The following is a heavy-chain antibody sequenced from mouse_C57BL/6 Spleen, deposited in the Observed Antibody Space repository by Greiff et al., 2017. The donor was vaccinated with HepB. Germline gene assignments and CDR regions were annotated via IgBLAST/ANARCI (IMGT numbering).Heavy chain of an antibody. V-gene: IGHV1-59*01. Sequence: VQLQQSGAELVRPGTSVKLSCKASGYTFTSYWMHWVKQRPGQGLEWIGVIDPSDSYTNYNQKFKGKATLTVDTSSSTAYMQRSSLTSEDSAVYYCARGDDEAWFAYWGQGTLVTVSA. CDR2: IDPSDSYT. J-gene: IGHJ3*01. CDR3: ARGDDEAWFAY. CDR1: GYTFTSYW. D-gene: IGHD2-12*01.